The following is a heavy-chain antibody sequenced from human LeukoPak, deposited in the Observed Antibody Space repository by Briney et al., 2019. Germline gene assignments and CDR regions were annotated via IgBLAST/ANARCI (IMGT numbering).Heavy chain of an antibody. D-gene: IGHD1-26*01. CDR3: AKAPYSGSYYFDY. CDR1: GFSFENYG. J-gene: IGHJ4*02. V-gene: IGHV3-9*01. CDR2: ISWHSANI. Sequence: PGGSLRLSCAASGFSFENYGMHWVRQAPGKGLEWVSSISWHSANIVYVDSVKGRFNISRDNAKNSLYLQMNSLRAEDTALYYCAKAPYSGSYYFDYWGQGTLVTVSS.